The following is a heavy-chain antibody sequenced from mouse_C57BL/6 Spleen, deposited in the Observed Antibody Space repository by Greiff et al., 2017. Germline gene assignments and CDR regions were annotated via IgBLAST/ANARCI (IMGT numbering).Heavy chain of an antibody. CDR3: TRDGYYGNYDYYAMDY. CDR1: GFTFSSYA. Sequence: EVKVVESGEGLVKPGGSLKLSCAASGFTFSSYAMSWVRQTPEKRLEWVAYISSGGDYIYYADTVKGRFTISRDNARNTLYLQMSSLKSEDTAMYYCTRDGYYGNYDYYAMDYWGQGTSVTVSS. J-gene: IGHJ4*01. CDR2: ISSGGDYI. V-gene: IGHV5-9-1*02. D-gene: IGHD2-1*01.